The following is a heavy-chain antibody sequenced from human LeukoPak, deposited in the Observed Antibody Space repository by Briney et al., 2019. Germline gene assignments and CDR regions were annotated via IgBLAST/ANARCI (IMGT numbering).Heavy chain of an antibody. V-gene: IGHV3-48*03. CDR2: ISSSGSSI. J-gene: IGHJ4*02. CDR3: ASPRDDYVWGSYRPLDY. Sequence: GGSLRLSCAASGFTFSSYEMNCVRQAPGKGLDWVSYISSSGSSIYYADSVKGRFTISRDNAKNSLYLQMDSLRAEDTAVYYCASPRDDYVWGSYRPLDYWGQGTLVTVSS. CDR1: GFTFSSYE. D-gene: IGHD3-16*02.